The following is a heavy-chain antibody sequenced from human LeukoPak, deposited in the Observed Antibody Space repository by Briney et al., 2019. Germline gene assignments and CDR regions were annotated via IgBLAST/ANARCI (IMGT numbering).Heavy chain of an antibody. CDR2: IKPDGSET. V-gene: IGHV3-7*01. CDR3: GGFGYEAAIDL. Sequence: PGGSLRLSCAASGFMFSTYWMTWVRQAPGKGLEFVANIKPDGSETYYVDSVKGRFTISRDNTKNLVFLQTKSLRGEDAAVYHCGGFGYEAAIDLWGQGTLVTVSS. J-gene: IGHJ4*02. D-gene: IGHD2-15*01. CDR1: GFMFSTYW.